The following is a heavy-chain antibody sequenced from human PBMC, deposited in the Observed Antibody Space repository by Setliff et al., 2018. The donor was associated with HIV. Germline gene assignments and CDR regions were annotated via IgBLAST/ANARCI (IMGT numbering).Heavy chain of an antibody. CDR1: GGSISSHY. V-gene: IGHV4-59*11. D-gene: IGHD3-3*01. CDR2: IYYIGNT. CDR3: ARVPRITTLRNAFDI. J-gene: IGHJ3*02. Sequence: LSLTCTVSGGSISSHYWSWIRQPPGKGLEWIGNIYYIGNTDYNPSLKSRVTISIDTSKNQFSLKLSSVTAADTAIYYCARVPRITTLRNAFDIWGQGTMVTVSS.